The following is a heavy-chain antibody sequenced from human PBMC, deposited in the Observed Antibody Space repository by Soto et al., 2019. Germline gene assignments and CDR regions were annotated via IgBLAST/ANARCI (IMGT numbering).Heavy chain of an antibody. D-gene: IGHD3-3*01. V-gene: IGHV4-31*03. J-gene: IGHJ4*02. Sequence: SETLSVTCTVSGGSISSGGYYWSWIRQHPGKGLEWIGYIYYSGSTYYNPSLKSRVTISVDTSKNQFSLKLSSVTAADTAVYYCARAGPVDYEFWSGYSPTRLDYWGQGTLVTVS. CDR2: IYYSGST. CDR3: ARAGPVDYEFWSGYSPTRLDY. CDR1: GGSISSGGYY.